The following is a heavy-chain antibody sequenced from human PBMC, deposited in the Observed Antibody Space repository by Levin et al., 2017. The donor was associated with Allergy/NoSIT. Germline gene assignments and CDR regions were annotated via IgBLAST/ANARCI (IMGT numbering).Heavy chain of an antibody. D-gene: IGHD1-14*01. CDR2: ILRKSSGGTT. CDR1: GFDFTNAR. Sequence: LSLTCVASGFDFTNARMDWVRQAPGKGLEWVGRILRKSSGGTTNYAAPVNNRFTISRDDSKNTLYLQMNSLKIEDSAVYYCTTGSGTYSPYDWGQGTLVTVS. V-gene: IGHV3-15*07. J-gene: IGHJ4*01. CDR3: TTGSGTYSPYD.